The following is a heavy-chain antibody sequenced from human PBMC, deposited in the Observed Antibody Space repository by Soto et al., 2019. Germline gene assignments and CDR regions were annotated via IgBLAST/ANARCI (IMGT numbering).Heavy chain of an antibody. Sequence: EVQLVESGGGLVQPGGSLRLSCAASGFTFSSYWMHWVRQAPGKGLVWVSRINSDGSSTRYADSVKGRFTISSDNAKNTLYLQTNSLRAEDTAVYYCARGDLVASLEFAPWGQGTLFTVSS. CDR3: ARGDLVASLEFAP. CDR2: INSDGSST. J-gene: IGHJ5*02. D-gene: IGHD5-12*01. V-gene: IGHV3-74*01. CDR1: GFTFSSYW.